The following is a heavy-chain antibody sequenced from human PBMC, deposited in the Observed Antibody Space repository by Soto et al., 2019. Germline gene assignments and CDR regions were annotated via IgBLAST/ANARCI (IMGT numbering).Heavy chain of an antibody. D-gene: IGHD1-26*01. V-gene: IGHV5-51*01. J-gene: IGHJ6*02. CDR2: MYPGDSHT. CDR3: ARLDSGTYPYYYYYGMDV. CDR1: GYSFSNYW. Sequence: GESLKISCQGSGYSFSNYWIGWVRQVPGKGLEWMGMMYPGDSHTRYSPSFQGQVTISADKSINTAYLQWGSLKASDTAMYYCARLDSGTYPYYYYYGMDVWGQGTTVTVSS.